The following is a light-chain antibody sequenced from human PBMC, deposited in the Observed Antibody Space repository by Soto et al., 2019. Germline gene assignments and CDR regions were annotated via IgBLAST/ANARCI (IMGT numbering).Light chain of an antibody. CDR2: DVS. Sequence: QSVLTQPASVSGSPGQSITISCTGASSDVGGYNYVSWYQQHPGKAPQLMIYDVSNRPSGVSNRFSGSKSGNTASPTISGLQAEDEADYYCSSYTSSSVWVFGGGTKVTVL. V-gene: IGLV2-14*01. CDR1: SSDVGGYNY. CDR3: SSYTSSSVWV. J-gene: IGLJ3*02.